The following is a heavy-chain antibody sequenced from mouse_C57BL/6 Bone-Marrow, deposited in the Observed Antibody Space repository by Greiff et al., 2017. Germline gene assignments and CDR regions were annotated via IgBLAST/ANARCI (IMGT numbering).Heavy chain of an antibody. CDR1: GYTFTSYG. D-gene: IGHD2-2*01. CDR3: ANLWLRRRRFAY. Sequence: VKLMESGAELARPGASVKLSCKASGYTFTSYGISWVKQRTGQGLEWIGEIYPRSGNTYSNEKFKGKATLTADKSSSTAYMGLLSLTSEDSAVYFCANLWLRRRRFAYWGQGTLVTVSA. CDR2: IYPRSGNT. V-gene: IGHV1-81*01. J-gene: IGHJ3*01.